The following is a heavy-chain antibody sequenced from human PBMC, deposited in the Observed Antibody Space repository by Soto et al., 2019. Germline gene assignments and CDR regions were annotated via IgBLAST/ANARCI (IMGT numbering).Heavy chain of an antibody. Sequence: QVQLQESGPGLLKPSETLSLTCTVSGGSISSFYWSWIRQPPGKGLEWIGHIYYSGSTNYKSSLKSRVTIQMDTSKSQHSLKLRSVTAANTAIYYCARVQDCSGGTCYSWWFDPWGQGTLVTVSS. V-gene: IGHV4-59*01. D-gene: IGHD2-15*01. J-gene: IGHJ5*02. CDR2: IYYSGST. CDR3: ARVQDCSGGTCYSWWFDP. CDR1: GGSISSFY.